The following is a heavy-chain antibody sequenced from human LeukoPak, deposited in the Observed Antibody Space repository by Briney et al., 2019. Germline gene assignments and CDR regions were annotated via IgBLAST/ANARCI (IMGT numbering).Heavy chain of an antibody. D-gene: IGHD5-12*01. V-gene: IGHV3-33*01. Sequence: GGSLRLSCAASGFTFNSYGMHWVRQAPGKWLEWVAVIWYDGSNEYYADSVKGRFSISRDNSKNTLYLQMNSLRAEDTAVYYCARGSLWLRARDGMDVWGQGTTVTVSS. CDR2: IWYDGSNE. CDR3: ARGSLWLRARDGMDV. J-gene: IGHJ6*02. CDR1: GFTFNSYG.